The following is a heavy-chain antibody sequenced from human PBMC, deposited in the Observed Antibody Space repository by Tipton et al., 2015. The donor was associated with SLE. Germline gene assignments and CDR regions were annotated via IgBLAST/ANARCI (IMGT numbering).Heavy chain of an antibody. CDR2: LNHSGST. Sequence: TLSLTCAVYGGSFSGYYWSWIRQPPGKGLEWIGELNHSGSTNYNPSLKSRVTISVDTSKNQFSLKLSSVTTADTAVYYCARGAAAAGPFDYWGQGTLVTVSS. CDR1: GGSFSGYY. J-gene: IGHJ4*02. D-gene: IGHD6-13*01. V-gene: IGHV4-34*01. CDR3: ARGAAAAGPFDY.